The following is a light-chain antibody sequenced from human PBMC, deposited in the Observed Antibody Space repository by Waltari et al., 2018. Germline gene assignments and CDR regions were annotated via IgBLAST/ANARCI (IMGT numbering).Light chain of an antibody. CDR2: SNK. CDR1: SPHIGSKT. V-gene: IGLV1-44*01. Sequence: QSVLTQPPSASGTPGQRVTISCSGSSPHIGSKTVNWYQQLPGTAPKLLIYSNKQRPSGVPDRFSGSKSGTSASLAISGLQSEDEADYYCAAWDDSLNVVVFGGGTKLTVL. CDR3: AAWDDSLNVVV. J-gene: IGLJ2*01.